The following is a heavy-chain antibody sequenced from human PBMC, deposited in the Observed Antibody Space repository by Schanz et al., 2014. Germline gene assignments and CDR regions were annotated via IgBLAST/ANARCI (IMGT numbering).Heavy chain of an antibody. J-gene: IGHJ4*02. CDR2: ISVYNHNK. V-gene: IGHV1-18*01. CDR3: ARDRRFFDRDDLYYFDS. CDR1: GYIFINSG. D-gene: IGHD3-3*01. Sequence: QVQLVQSGAEVKKPGASVKVSCKASGYIFINSGISWVRQAPGQGLEWMGWISVYNHNKEYDQKFQGRVTMTTDTSTSTAYMALTDLRSDDTAVYYCARDRRFFDRDDLYYFDSCGQGTLXTVSS.